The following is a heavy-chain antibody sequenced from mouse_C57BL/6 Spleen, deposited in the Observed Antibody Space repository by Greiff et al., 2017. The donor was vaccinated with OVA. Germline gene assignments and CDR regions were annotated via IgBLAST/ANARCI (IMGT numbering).Heavy chain of an antibody. Sequence: QVQLQQPGAELVRPGSSVKLSCKASGYTFTSYWMHWVKQRPIQGLEWIGNIDPSDSETHYNQKFKDKATLTVDKSSSTDYMQLSSLTSEDSAVYYCARGGTGRGAMDYWGQGTSVTVSS. CDR3: ARGGTGRGAMDY. D-gene: IGHD4-1*01. J-gene: IGHJ4*01. CDR1: GYTFTSYW. V-gene: IGHV1-52*01. CDR2: IDPSDSET.